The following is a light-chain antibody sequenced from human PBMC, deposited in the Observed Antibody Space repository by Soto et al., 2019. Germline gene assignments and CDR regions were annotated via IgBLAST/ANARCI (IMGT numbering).Light chain of an antibody. V-gene: IGKV3-11*01. CDR1: QSVDKY. CDR2: DAS. J-gene: IGKJ4*01. CDR3: QQRTNWPLT. Sequence: EIVLTQSPATLSFSPGERATLSCRASQSVDKYLVWYQQKPGQAPRLLIYDASSRATGIPARFSGSGSGTDFGLTITSLEPEDFAVYYCQQRTNWPLTFGGGTKLEIK.